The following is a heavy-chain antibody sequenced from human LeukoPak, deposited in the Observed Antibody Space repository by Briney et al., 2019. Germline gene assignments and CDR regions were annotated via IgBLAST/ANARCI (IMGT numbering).Heavy chain of an antibody. CDR2: INHSGST. D-gene: IGHD2-2*01. J-gene: IGHJ4*02. V-gene: IGHV4-34*01. CDR1: GGSFSGYY. Sequence: SETLSLTCAVYGGSFSGYYWSWIRQPPGKGLERIGEINHSGSTNYNPSLKSRVTISVDTSKNQFSLKLSSVTAADTAVYYCVRRRRGSTSWVPYYFDYWGQGTLVTVSS. CDR3: VRRRRGSTSWVPYYFDY.